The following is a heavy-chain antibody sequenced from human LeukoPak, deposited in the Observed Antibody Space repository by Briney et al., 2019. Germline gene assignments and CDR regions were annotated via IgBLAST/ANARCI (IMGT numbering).Heavy chain of an antibody. V-gene: IGHV4-34*01. D-gene: IGHD3-22*01. CDR1: GGSFSGYY. J-gene: IGHJ3*02. CDR2: INHSGST. Sequence: SETLSLTCAVYGGSFSGYYWSWIRQSPGRGLEWIGAINHSGSTNYNPSLKSRVTISVDTSKNQFSLKLSSVTAADTAVYYCARPDSSGYLRAFDIWGQGTMVTVSS. CDR3: ARPDSSGYLRAFDI.